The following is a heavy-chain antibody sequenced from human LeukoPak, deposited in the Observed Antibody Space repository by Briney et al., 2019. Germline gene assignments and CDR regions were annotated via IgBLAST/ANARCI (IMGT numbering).Heavy chain of an antibody. D-gene: IGHD3-10*01. J-gene: IGHJ4*02. CDR1: GFTFSSYA. CDR3: AKIGRPGYYFDY. Sequence: GGSLRLSCAASGFTFSSYAMSWVRQAPGKGLEWVSAISGSGGSTYYADSVKGRFTIPRDNSKNTLYLQMNSLRAEDTAVYYCAKIGRPGYYFDYWGQGTLVTVSS. V-gene: IGHV3-23*01. CDR2: ISGSGGST.